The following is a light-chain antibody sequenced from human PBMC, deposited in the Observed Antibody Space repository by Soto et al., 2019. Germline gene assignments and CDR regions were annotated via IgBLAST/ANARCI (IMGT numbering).Light chain of an antibody. J-gene: IGKJ1*01. Sequence: EIVLTQSPGTLSLSPGERATLSCWASQSISSNYLAWYQQKPGQPPRLLISGSSIRATGIPKRFSGSASGTNFTLTISSLEPEDFAVFYCQQYGSSPGTFGQGTKVDIK. V-gene: IGKV3-20*01. CDR1: QSISSNY. CDR2: GSS. CDR3: QQYGSSPGT.